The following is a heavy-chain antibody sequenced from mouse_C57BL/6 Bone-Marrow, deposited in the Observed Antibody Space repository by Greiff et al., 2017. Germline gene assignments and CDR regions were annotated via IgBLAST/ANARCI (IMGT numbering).Heavy chain of an antibody. J-gene: IGHJ2*01. V-gene: IGHV3-8*01. D-gene: IGHD2-3*01. Sequence: EVKLMESGPGLAKPSQTLSLTCSVTGYSITSDYWNWIRQFPGNKLEYMGDISYSGSTDYNPSLKCRITITRDTSKNQDYLQLNSVTTEDTATYYCARWGYDGLYYFDYWGQGTTLTVSS. CDR1: GYSITSDY. CDR2: ISYSGST. CDR3: ARWGYDGLYYFDY.